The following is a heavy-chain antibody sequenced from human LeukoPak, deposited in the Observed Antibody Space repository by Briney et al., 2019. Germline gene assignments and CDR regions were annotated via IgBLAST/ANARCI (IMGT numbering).Heavy chain of an antibody. Sequence: SETLSLTCAVSGGSFSGYYWSWIRQPPGKGLEGLAEINHSGSTNYNPSLKSRVTISVAPSKHQFSLTLSSVTAADTAVYSCARSWQWLVLPHPLKNKYYFDYWGQGTLVTVSS. CDR3: ARSWQWLVLPHPLKNKYYFDY. J-gene: IGHJ4*02. D-gene: IGHD6-19*01. CDR1: GGSFSGYY. V-gene: IGHV4-34*01. CDR2: INHSGST.